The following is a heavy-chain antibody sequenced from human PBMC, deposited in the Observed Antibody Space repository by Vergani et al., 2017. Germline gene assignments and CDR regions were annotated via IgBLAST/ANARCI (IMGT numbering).Heavy chain of an antibody. CDR3: ARVEYSSSSLPRF. Sequence: QVQLVQSGAEVKKPGASVKVSCKASGYTFTSYAMHWVRQAPGQRLEWMGWINAGNGNTKYSQKFQGRVPITADGSTSTAYMELSSLRSEDTAVYYCARVEYSSSSLPRFWGQGTLVTVSS. V-gene: IGHV1-3*01. D-gene: IGHD6-6*01. CDR1: GYTFTSYA. CDR2: INAGNGNT. J-gene: IGHJ4*02.